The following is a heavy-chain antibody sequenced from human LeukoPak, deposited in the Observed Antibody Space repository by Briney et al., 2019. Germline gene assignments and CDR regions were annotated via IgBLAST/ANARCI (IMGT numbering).Heavy chain of an antibody. CDR1: GYTFTDYY. D-gene: IGHD6-13*01. J-gene: IGHJ4*02. V-gene: IGHV1-2*04. CDR3: ARARIAAAGTSGDY. Sequence: ASVKVSCKASGYTFTDYYMHWVRQAPGQGLEWMGCINLYSGGAHYAQKFQDWLSMTRDTSINTAYMELRSLRSDDTAVYYCARARIAAAGTSGDYWGQGTLVTVSS. CDR2: INLYSGGA.